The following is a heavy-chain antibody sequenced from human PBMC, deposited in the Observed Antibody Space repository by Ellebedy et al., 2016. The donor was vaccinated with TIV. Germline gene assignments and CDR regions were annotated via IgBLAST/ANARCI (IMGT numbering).Heavy chain of an antibody. V-gene: IGHV4-59*08. CDR2: IYYIGTT. CDR1: ADSINGYY. Sequence: MPSETLSLTCTVSADSINGYYWSWTRQPPGTGLEYVGHIYYIGTTNYNPALKSRVTISVDTSKNQVSLKLRSLTDADTAVYFCARQGPYDFDLDYWGQGILVTVSS. J-gene: IGHJ4*02. CDR3: ARQGPYDFDLDY. D-gene: IGHD3-3*01.